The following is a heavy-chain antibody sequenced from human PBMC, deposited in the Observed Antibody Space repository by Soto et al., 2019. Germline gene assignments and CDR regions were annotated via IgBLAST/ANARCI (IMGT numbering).Heavy chain of an antibody. CDR1: VGSISSSNW. D-gene: IGHD2-2*01. Sequence: SETLSLTCAVSVGSISSSNWWSWVRQPPGKGLEWIGEIYHSGSTNYNPSLKSRVTISVDKSKNQFSLKLSSVTAADTAVYYCARGCSSTSCPLLGMDVWGQGTTVTVS. CDR3: ARGCSSTSCPLLGMDV. V-gene: IGHV4-4*02. J-gene: IGHJ6*02. CDR2: IYHSGST.